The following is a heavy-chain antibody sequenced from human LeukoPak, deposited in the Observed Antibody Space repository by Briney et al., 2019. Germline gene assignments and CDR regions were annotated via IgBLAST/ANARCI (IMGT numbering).Heavy chain of an antibody. Sequence: SETLSLTCTVSGGSISSSSYYWGWIRQPPGKGLEWIGSIYYSGSTYYNPSLKSRVTISVDTSKNQFSLKLSSVTAADTAVYYCAKRNQMRVFDYWGQGTLVTVS. CDR3: AKRNQMRVFDY. D-gene: IGHD1-14*01. CDR2: IYYSGST. V-gene: IGHV4-39*01. CDR1: GGSISSSSYY. J-gene: IGHJ4*02.